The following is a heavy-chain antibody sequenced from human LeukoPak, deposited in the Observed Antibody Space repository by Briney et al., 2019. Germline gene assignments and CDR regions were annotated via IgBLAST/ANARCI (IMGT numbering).Heavy chain of an antibody. D-gene: IGHD6-19*01. CDR2: IGGSGGGT. Sequence: GGSLRLSCAASGFTFSTYGMSWVRQAPGKGLEWVSAIGGSGGGTYYADSVKGRFTISRDNSKNTLYLQMNSLRAEDTAVYYCAKRGSGWYEDYYYYMGVWGKGTTVTIPS. CDR3: AKRGSGWYEDYYYYMGV. V-gene: IGHV3-23*01. J-gene: IGHJ6*03. CDR1: GFTFSTYG.